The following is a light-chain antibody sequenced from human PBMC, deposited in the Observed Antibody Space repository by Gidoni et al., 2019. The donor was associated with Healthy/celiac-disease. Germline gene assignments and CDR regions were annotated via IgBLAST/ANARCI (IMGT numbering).Light chain of an antibody. CDR3: QKDGSSRT. CDR1: QSVSSSY. J-gene: IGKJ4*01. V-gene: IGKV3-20*01. CDR2: GAS. Sequence: EIVLTQSPGILSLSPGERATLSCRARQSVSSSYLGWYQQKTGQAPRLIIYGASSRATGIPDRFSGSGAGTDFTLAISRQEPEDVAVYYCQKDGSSRTFGGGTKVEIK.